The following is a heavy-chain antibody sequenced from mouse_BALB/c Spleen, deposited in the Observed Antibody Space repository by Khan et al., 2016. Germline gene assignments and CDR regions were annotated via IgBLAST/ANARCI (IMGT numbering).Heavy chain of an antibody. CDR3: AGYYAYNFDQ. D-gene: IGHD2-2*01. CDR1: GDSITSGY. Sequence: EVQLQESGPSLVKPSQTLSLTCSVTGDSITSGYWNWIRKFPGNKIEYMGYISFSGITYYNPSLKSRISITRDTSKNQYYLQLISVTPEDTATYXCAGYYAYNFDQWGQGTTLTVSS. J-gene: IGHJ2*01. CDR2: ISFSGIT. V-gene: IGHV3-8*02.